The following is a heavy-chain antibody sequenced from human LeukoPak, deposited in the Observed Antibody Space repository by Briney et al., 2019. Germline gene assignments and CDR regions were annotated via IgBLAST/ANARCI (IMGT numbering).Heavy chain of an antibody. CDR2: IWYDGSNK. CDR3: AKDLSSTTPSYSAFDI. CDR1: GFTFSSYG. Sequence: GGSLRLSCAASGFTFSSYGMHWVRQAPGKGLEWVAVIWYDGSNKYYADSVKGRFTISRDNSKNTLYLQMNSLRAEDTAVYYCAKDLSSTTPSYSAFDIWGQGTMVTVSS. J-gene: IGHJ3*02. V-gene: IGHV3-30*02. D-gene: IGHD2-21*01.